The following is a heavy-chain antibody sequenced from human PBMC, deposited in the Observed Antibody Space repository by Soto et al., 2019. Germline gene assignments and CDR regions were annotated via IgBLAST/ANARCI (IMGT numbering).Heavy chain of an antibody. V-gene: IGHV3-23*01. D-gene: IGHD3-22*01. Sequence: GGSLRLSCAASEFTFSGYAMTWVRQAPGKGLEWVSTISGSGGSKYHADSVKGRFTISRDSSKNTLYLQMNSLRAADTAVYYCARDRHYDSSGYDYVGYFDLWGRGTLVTVSS. CDR1: EFTFSGYA. CDR3: ARDRHYDSSGYDYVGYFDL. CDR2: ISGSGGSK. J-gene: IGHJ2*01.